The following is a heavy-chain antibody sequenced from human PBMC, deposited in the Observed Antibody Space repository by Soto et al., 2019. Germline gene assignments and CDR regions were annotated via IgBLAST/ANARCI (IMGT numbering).Heavy chain of an antibody. V-gene: IGHV4-31*03. CDR3: ARVGPAFCGVFDY. Sequence: QVQLQESGPGLVKPSQTLSLTCTVSGGSISSGGYYWSWIRQHPGKGLEWIGYIYYSGSTYYNPSLKSRVTISVDPAKNQFSLELSSVAAADPAVYYCARVGPAFCGVFDYWGQGTLVTVSS. CDR2: IYYSGST. CDR1: GGSISSGGYY. J-gene: IGHJ4*02. D-gene: IGHD2-21*01.